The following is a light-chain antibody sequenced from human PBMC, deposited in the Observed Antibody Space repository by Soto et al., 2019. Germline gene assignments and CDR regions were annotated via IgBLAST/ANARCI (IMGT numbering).Light chain of an antibody. V-gene: IGKV3-20*01. Sequence: EIELTQSPGTLSLSPGERATIFCRASQSVTSSSIACHQQKPGQAPRLLIYGASSRATGIPDMFSASGSGTDFTLTISRLESEDSAVYYCQHYGSSPGLTFGGGTKVELK. CDR3: QHYGSSPGLT. J-gene: IGKJ4*01. CDR1: QSVTSSS. CDR2: GAS.